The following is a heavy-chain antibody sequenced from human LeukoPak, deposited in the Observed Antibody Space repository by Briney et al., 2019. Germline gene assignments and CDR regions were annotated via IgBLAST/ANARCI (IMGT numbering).Heavy chain of an antibody. CDR3: AREERVATLDY. CDR2: ISSSSSTI. D-gene: IGHD5-12*01. Sequence: GGSLRLSCAASGFTFSDYYMSWIRQAPGKGLEWVSYISSSSSTIYYADSVKGRFTISRDNAKNSLYLQMNSLRAEDTAVYYCAREERVATLDYWGQGTLVTVSS. V-gene: IGHV3-11*04. CDR1: GFTFSDYY. J-gene: IGHJ4*02.